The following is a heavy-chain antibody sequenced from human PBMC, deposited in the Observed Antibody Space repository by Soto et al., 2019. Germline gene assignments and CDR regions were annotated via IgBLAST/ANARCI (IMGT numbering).Heavy chain of an antibody. CDR2: ISYDGSNK. Sequence: QVQLVESGGGVVQPGRSLRLSCAASGFTFSSYGMHWVRQAPGKGLEWVAVISYDGSNKYYADSVKGRFTISRDNSKNTLYLQMNSLRAEDTAVYYCAKEVYGDYENYYGMDVWGQGSTVTASS. V-gene: IGHV3-30*18. CDR1: GFTFSSYG. J-gene: IGHJ6*02. CDR3: AKEVYGDYENYYGMDV. D-gene: IGHD4-17*01.